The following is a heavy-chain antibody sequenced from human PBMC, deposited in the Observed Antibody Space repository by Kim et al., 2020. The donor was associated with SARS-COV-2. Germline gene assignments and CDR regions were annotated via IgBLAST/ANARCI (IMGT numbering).Heavy chain of an antibody. V-gene: IGHV3-11*01. J-gene: IGHJ3*01. CDR2: ISTSSSTM. CDR3: ARACGGDCSTADAFDV. CDR1: GFIFSDYY. D-gene: IGHD2-21*01. Sequence: GGSLRLSCAASGFIFSDYYMNWIRQAPGKGLEWVSYISTSSSTMYYGDSVKGRFSISRDNIKNTLYLQMDALTPGDTAVYYCARACGGDCSTADAFDVWGQGTTVTVSS.